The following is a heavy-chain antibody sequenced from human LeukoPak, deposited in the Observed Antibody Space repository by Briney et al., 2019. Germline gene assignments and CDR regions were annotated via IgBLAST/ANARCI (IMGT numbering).Heavy chain of an antibody. V-gene: IGHV1-18*01. Sequence: ASVKVSCKASGYTFTSYGISWVRQAPGQGLEWMGWISAYNGNTNYAQKLQGRVTMTTDTSTSTAYMELRSLRSDDTAVYYCARARWGMYYYDSSGYYFDYWGQGTLVTVSS. CDR3: ARARWGMYYYDSSGYYFDY. D-gene: IGHD3-22*01. CDR1: GYTFTSYG. J-gene: IGHJ4*02. CDR2: ISAYNGNT.